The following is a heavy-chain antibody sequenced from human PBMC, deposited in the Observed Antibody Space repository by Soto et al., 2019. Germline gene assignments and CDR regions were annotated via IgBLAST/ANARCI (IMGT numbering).Heavy chain of an antibody. J-gene: IGHJ1*01. V-gene: IGHV1-69*01. Sequence: QVQLVQSGAEVKKPGSSVKVSCKASGGTFSSYAISWVRQAPGQGLEWMGGIIPIFGTANYAQKFQGRVTITADESTSTAYMELSSLRSEDTAVYYCARDPHYYDSSGYYTSAEYFQHWGQGTLVTVSS. D-gene: IGHD3-22*01. CDR3: ARDPHYYDSSGYYTSAEYFQH. CDR2: IIPIFGTA. CDR1: GGTFSSYA.